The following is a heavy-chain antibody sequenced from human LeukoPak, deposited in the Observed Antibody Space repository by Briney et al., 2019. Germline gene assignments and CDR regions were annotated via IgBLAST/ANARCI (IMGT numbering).Heavy chain of an antibody. CDR3: ARARGSQWFGED. Sequence: PSQTLSLTCTVSGGSINSADYYWTWIRQPPGKGLEWIGFIYYTGSTYYNPSLQSRVTISIDTSKNQFSLKLSSVTAADTAVYYCARARGSQWFGEDWGQGTLVTVSS. V-gene: IGHV4-30-4*01. D-gene: IGHD3-10*01. CDR1: GGSINSADYY. J-gene: IGHJ4*02. CDR2: IYYTGST.